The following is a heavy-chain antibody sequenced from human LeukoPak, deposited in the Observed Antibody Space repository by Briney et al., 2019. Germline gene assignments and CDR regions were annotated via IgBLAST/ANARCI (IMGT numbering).Heavy chain of an antibody. CDR2: ISGSGGST. Sequence: PGGSLRLSCAASGFTSSSYAMSWVRQAPGKGLEWVSAISGSGGSTYYADSVKGRFTTSRDNSKNTLYLQMNSLRAEDTAVYYCAKSDYDILTGYYHYLDYWGQGTLVTVSS. V-gene: IGHV3-23*01. D-gene: IGHD3-9*01. J-gene: IGHJ4*02. CDR1: GFTSSSYA. CDR3: AKSDYDILTGYYHYLDY.